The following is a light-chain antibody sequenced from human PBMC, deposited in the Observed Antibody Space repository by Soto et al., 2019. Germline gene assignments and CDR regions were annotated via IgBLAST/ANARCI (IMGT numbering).Light chain of an antibody. Sequence: QSALTQPRSVSGSPGQSVTISCTGTSSDVGGYNYVSWYQQHPGKAPKLMIYDVTERPSGVPDRFSGSKSGNTASLTISGLRAEDEADYYCCLYAGSYTLGAFGGGTKLTVL. J-gene: IGLJ2*01. CDR3: CLYAGSYTLGA. CDR1: SSDVGGYNY. V-gene: IGLV2-11*01. CDR2: DVT.